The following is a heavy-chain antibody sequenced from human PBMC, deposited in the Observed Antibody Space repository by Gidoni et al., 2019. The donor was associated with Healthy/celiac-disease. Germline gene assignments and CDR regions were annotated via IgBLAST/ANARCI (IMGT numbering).Heavy chain of an antibody. CDR2: ISSSSSTI. J-gene: IGHJ4*02. CDR3: ARDQGFWSGYYTGFDY. Sequence: EVQMVESGGGLVQPGRPLKFSCAASGFTFRRYSMNWVRQAPGKGLEWVSYISSSSSTIYYADSVKGRFTISRDNAKNSLYLQMNSLRAEDTAVYYCARDQGFWSGYYTGFDYWGQGTLVTVSS. CDR1: GFTFRRYS. D-gene: IGHD3-3*01. V-gene: IGHV3-48*01.